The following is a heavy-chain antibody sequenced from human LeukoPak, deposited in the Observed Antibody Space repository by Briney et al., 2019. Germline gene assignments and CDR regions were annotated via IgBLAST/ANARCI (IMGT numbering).Heavy chain of an antibody. V-gene: IGHV4-59*01. CDR2: IFYSGST. CDR1: GGSISSYY. J-gene: IGHJ5*02. CDR3: ARDSGSGTFT. Sequence: PSETLSLTCTVSGGSISSYYWTWIRQPPGKGLGWIGYIFYSGSTNYNPSLKSRVTISVDTSKNQFSLTLSSVTAADTAVYYCARDSGSGTFTWGQGTLVTVSS. D-gene: IGHD3-10*01.